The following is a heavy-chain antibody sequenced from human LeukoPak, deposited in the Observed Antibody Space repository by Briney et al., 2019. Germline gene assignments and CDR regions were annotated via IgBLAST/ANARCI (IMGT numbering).Heavy chain of an antibody. CDR2: ISYNGRNI. V-gene: IGHV3-30*10. CDR3: ARDGSQGAADYYFDY. J-gene: IGHJ4*02. Sequence: PGGSLRLSCAASGFTFRTYAMHWVRQAPGEGLEWVAVISYNGRNIYYTDSVKGRFSISRDNSKNTLYLHMNSLRGEDTAVYFCARDGSQGAADYYFDYWGQGTLVTVSP. CDR1: GFTFRTYA. D-gene: IGHD6-13*01.